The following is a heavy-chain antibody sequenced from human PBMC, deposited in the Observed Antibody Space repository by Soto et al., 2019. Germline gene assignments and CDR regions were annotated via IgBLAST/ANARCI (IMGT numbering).Heavy chain of an antibody. V-gene: IGHV4-31*03. CDR2: IYYSGST. D-gene: IGHD3-10*01. J-gene: IGHJ1*01. CDR3: ARDYYGSGTPAH. Sequence: SETLSLTCTVSGGSISSGGYYWSWIRQHPGKGLEWIGYIYYSGSTYYNPSLKSRVTISVDTSKNQFSLKLSSVTAADTAVYYCARDYYGSGTPAHWGQGTLVTVSS. CDR1: GGSISSGGYY.